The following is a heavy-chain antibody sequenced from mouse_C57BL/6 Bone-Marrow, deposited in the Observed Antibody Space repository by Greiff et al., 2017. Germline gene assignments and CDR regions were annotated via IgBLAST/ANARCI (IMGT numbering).Heavy chain of an antibody. Sequence: QVQLQQPGAELVRPGSSVKLSCKASGYTFTSYWMHWVKQRPIQGLEWIGNIDPSDSETHYNQKFKDKATLTVDKSSSTAYMQLSSLTSEDSAVYYCARYRVYYGSSYDAMDYWGQGTTLTVSS. J-gene: IGHJ2*01. V-gene: IGHV1-52*01. CDR2: IDPSDSET. D-gene: IGHD1-1*01. CDR1: GYTFTSYW. CDR3: ARYRVYYGSSYDAMDY.